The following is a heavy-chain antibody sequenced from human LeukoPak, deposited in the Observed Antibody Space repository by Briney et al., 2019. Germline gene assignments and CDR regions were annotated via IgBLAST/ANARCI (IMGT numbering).Heavy chain of an antibody. J-gene: IGHJ4*02. CDR3: AREIGGGVIDY. V-gene: IGHV3-21*01. Sequence: GGSLRLSCAASGFTFSSYSMNWVRQAPGKGLEWVSSISSSGNYIYYVDSVKGRFTISRDNAKNSLYLQMNSLRAEDTAVYYCAREIGGGVIDYWGQGTLVTVSS. D-gene: IGHD3-16*01. CDR2: ISSSGNYI. CDR1: GFTFSSYS.